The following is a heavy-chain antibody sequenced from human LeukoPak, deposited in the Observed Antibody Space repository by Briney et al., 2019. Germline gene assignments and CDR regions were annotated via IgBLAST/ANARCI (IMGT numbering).Heavy chain of an antibody. Sequence: PSGTLSLTCIVSGGSISSYYWSWIRQPAGKGLEWIGQIHTSGSTNYNPSLKSRVAMSVDTSKNQFSLELSSVTAADTAVYYCAGRAQTTGWSFDYGGQGALVTVSS. CDR1: GGSISSYY. CDR3: AGRAQTTGWSFDY. J-gene: IGHJ4*02. V-gene: IGHV4-4*07. CDR2: IHTSGST. D-gene: IGHD6-19*01.